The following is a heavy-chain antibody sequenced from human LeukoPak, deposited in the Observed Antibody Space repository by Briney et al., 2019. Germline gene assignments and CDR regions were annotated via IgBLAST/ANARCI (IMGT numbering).Heavy chain of an antibody. V-gene: IGHV4-34*01. J-gene: IGHJ4*02. CDR2: INHSGST. CDR3: ARGVGAWPIDY. D-gene: IGHD1-26*01. Sequence: SETLSLTCAVYGGSFSGYYWSWIRQPPGKGLEWIGEINHSGSTNYNPSLKSRVTISVDTSKNQFSLKLSSVTAADTAVYYCARGVGAWPIDYWGQAALVTVSS. CDR1: GGSFSGYY.